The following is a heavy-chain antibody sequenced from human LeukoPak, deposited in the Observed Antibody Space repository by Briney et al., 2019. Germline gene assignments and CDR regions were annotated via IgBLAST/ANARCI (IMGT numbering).Heavy chain of an antibody. CDR1: GGTFSSYA. D-gene: IGHD5-12*01. CDR3: ARVDGYSGYEEYFDY. Sequence: SVKVSCKASGGTFSSYAISWVRQAPGQGLEWMGGIIPILGTANYAQKFQGRVTITADESTSTAYMELSSLRSEDTAVYYCARVDGYSGYEEYFDYWGQGTLVTVSS. V-gene: IGHV1-69*13. CDR2: IIPILGTA. J-gene: IGHJ4*02.